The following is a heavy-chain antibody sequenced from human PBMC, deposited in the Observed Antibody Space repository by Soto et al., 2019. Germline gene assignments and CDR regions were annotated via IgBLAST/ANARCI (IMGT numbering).Heavy chain of an antibody. D-gene: IGHD5-18*01. CDR3: ARVVGEKLVKEIGYSYGSFDY. J-gene: IGHJ4*02. CDR1: GFTFSSYA. Sequence: GSLRLSCAASGFTFSSYAMHWVRQAPGKGLEWVAVISYDGSNKYYADSVKGRFTISRDNSKNALYPQMNSLRAEDTAVYYCARVVGEKLVKEIGYSYGSFDYWGQGTLVTVSS. V-gene: IGHV3-30-3*01. CDR2: ISYDGSNK.